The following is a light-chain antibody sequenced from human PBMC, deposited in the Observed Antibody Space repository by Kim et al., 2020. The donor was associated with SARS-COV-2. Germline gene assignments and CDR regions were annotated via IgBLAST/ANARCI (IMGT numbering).Light chain of an antibody. V-gene: IGLV2-14*03. J-gene: IGLJ2*01. CDR3: SSYTSSSTLV. CDR1: SSDVAVYNS. CDR2: DVI. Sequence: GQSITISCTGTSSDVAVYNSVSWYQQHPGKAPKLMIYDVINRPSGVSNRFSGSKSDNTASLTISGLQAEDEADYYCSSYTSSSTLVFGGGTQLTVL.